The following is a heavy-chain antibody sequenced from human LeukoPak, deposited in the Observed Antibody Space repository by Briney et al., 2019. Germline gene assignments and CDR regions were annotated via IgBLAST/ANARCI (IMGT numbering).Heavy chain of an antibody. CDR3: AKDLSWWGSDC. CDR1: GFTFSSYY. CDR2: IDKSGGTT. Sequence: GGSLRLSCAASGFTFSSYYMSWARQAPGKGLEWVSGIDKSGGTTYYADSVKGRFTISRDNSKNTLYLPMSSLRAEDTAVYYCAKDLSWWGSDCWGQGTLVTVS. D-gene: IGHD2-21*01. V-gene: IGHV3-23*01. J-gene: IGHJ4*02.